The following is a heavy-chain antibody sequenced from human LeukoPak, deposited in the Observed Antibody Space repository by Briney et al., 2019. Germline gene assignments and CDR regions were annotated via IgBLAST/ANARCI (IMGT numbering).Heavy chain of an antibody. D-gene: IGHD5-18*01. CDR2: IYYSGST. Sequence: SETLSLTCTVSGGSISSYYWSWIRQPPGKGLEWIGYIYYSGSTYYNPSLKSRVTISVDTSKNQFSLKLSSVTAADTAVYYCARGFISLIQHYWYFDLWGRGTLVTVSS. CDR1: GGSISSYY. CDR3: ARGFISLIQHYWYFDL. V-gene: IGHV4-59*12. J-gene: IGHJ2*01.